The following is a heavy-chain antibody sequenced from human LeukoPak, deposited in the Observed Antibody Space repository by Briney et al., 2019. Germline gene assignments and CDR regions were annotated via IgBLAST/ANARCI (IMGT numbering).Heavy chain of an antibody. D-gene: IGHD6-19*01. CDR2: TYYRSKLYN. J-gene: IGHJ4*02. CDR3: ARYSQWLATFDY. Sequence: SQTLSLTCAISGDSVSSNSAAWNWIRQSPSRGLEWLGRTYYRSKLYNDYAVSVKSRITINPYTSKNQFSLHLKSVTPADTAVYSCARYSQWLATFDYWGQGTLVTVSS. V-gene: IGHV6-1*01. CDR1: GDSVSSNSAA.